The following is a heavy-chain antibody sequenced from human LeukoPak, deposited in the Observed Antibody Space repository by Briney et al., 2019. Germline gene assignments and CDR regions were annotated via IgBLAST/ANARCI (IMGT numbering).Heavy chain of an antibody. CDR1: VFSLRIAW. J-gene: IGHJ6*03. D-gene: IGHD3-3*01. CDR2: SKNKTDGGRT. V-gene: IGHV3-15*01. Sequence: NTGGSLRLCCAASVFSLRIAWMTSVRQAPGKGLESVCRSKNKTDGGRTDYAAPVKGRFTISRYDSKNTLYLQMNSLKTEDTAVYYCTTLRRITIFGVVIKLWDYYYYMDVWGKGTTVAVSS. CDR3: TTLRRITIFGVVIKLWDYYYYMDV.